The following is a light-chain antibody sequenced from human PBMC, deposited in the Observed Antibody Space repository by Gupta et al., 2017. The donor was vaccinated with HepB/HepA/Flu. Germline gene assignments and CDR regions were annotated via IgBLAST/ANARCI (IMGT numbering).Light chain of an antibody. Sequence: DIQMTQSPSSLFASVRDRVTITCRASHNLKTYLNWYQQRPGKAPQLLIYAASSLQSGVPSRFSGSGSGTDFTLSISSLQPEDFATYYCEQTYSTPRTFGQGTKVEIK. V-gene: IGKV1-39*01. J-gene: IGKJ1*01. CDR3: EQTYSTPRT. CDR1: HNLKTY. CDR2: AAS.